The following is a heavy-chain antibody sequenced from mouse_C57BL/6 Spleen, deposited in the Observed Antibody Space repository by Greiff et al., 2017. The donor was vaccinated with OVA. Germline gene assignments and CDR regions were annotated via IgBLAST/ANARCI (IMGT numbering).Heavy chain of an antibody. V-gene: IGHV5-17*01. CDR1: GFTFSDYG. Sequence: EVQLVESGGGLVKPGGSLKLSCAASGFTFSDYGMHWVRQAPEKGLEWVAYISSGSSTIYYADTVKGRFTIARDNAKNTLFLQMTSLRSEDTAMYYCARGDGNTVYFDVWGTGTTVTVSS. CDR2: ISSGSSTI. D-gene: IGHD1-1*01. J-gene: IGHJ1*03. CDR3: ARGDGNTVYFDV.